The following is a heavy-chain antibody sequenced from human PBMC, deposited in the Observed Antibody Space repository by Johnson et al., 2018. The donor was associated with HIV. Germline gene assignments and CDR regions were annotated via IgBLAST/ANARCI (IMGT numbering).Heavy chain of an antibody. V-gene: IGHV3-30*19. J-gene: IGHJ3*02. D-gene: IGHD2-2*01. Sequence: VQLVESGGGVVQPGGSLRLSCAASGFTFSSYGMHWVRQAPGKGLEWVAVISYDGSNKYYADSVKGRFTISRDNAKNTLYLQLSSLRTEDTAVFYCARGGVVHDAFDMWGQGTMVTVSS. CDR3: ARGGVVHDAFDM. CDR2: ISYDGSNK. CDR1: GFTFSSYG.